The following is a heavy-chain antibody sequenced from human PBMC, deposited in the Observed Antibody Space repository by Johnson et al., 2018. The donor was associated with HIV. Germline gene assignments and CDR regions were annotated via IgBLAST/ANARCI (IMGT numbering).Heavy chain of an antibody. Sequence: VQLVESGGGLVQPGGSLRLSCAASGFTFSSYDMHWVRQATGKGLEWVSAIGTAGDTYYPGSVTRRFSIYRDNSENTLYVQMNKLRAEDTAVYYCARVSYDGILKTVGAFDIWGQGTMVTVSS. V-gene: IGHV3-13*01. J-gene: IGHJ3*02. CDR1: GFTFSSYD. CDR3: ARVSYDGILKTVGAFDI. CDR2: IGTAGDT. D-gene: IGHD3-16*01.